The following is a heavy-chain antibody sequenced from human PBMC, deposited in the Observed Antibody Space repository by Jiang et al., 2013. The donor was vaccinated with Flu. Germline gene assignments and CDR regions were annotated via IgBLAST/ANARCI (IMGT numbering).Heavy chain of an antibody. CDR3: ARLSRPRGNDYGDYGNYYYYGMDV. D-gene: IGHD4-17*01. V-gene: IGHV5-51*01. J-gene: IGHJ6*02. Sequence: GAEVKKPGESLKISCKGSGYSFTSYWIGWVRQMPGKGLEWMGIIYPGDSDTRYSPSFQGQVTISADKSISTAYLQWSSLKASDTAMYYCARLSRPRGNDYGDYGNYYYYGMDVVGPRDHGHRLL. CDR2: IYPGDSDT. CDR1: GYSFTSYW.